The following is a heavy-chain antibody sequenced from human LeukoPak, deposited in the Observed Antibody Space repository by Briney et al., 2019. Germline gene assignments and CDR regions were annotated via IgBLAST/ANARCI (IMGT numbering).Heavy chain of an antibody. J-gene: IGHJ4*02. Sequence: SVKVSCKASGGTFGSYAFNWVRQAPGQGLEWMGRIIPILGTPNYAQRFQGRVTISADTSTRTAYVELNSLTSDDTAVYFCARDKGIGWNEIFYFDLWGQGTQVTVSS. V-gene: IGHV1-69*04. CDR1: GGTFGSYA. D-gene: IGHD1-1*01. CDR2: IIPILGTP. CDR3: ARDKGIGWNEIFYFDL.